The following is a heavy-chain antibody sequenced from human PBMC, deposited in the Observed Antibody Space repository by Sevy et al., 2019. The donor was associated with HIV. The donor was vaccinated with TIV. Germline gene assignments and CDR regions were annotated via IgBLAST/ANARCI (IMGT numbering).Heavy chain of an antibody. Sequence: GGSLRLSCAASGFTFSYAWMSWVRQAPGKGLEWIGRIKAKADGGTIEYAAPVKGRFTISRDDSKNTLYPQMNSLKTEDTAVYYCNTDPIILLLVTNGLDVWGQGTTVTVSS. J-gene: IGHJ6*02. D-gene: IGHD2-8*02. CDR1: GFTFSYAW. V-gene: IGHV3-15*01. CDR2: IKAKADGGTI. CDR3: NTDPIILLLVTNGLDV.